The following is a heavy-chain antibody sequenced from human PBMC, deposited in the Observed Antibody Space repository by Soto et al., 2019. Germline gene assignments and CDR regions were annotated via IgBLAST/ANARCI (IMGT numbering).Heavy chain of an antibody. J-gene: IGHJ4*02. D-gene: IGHD3-16*02. CDR1: GFTFSSYA. CDR3: AKALGELSPESFDY. CDR2: MSYDGNNQ. V-gene: IGHV3-30*18. Sequence: ESGGGVVQPGRSLRLSCAASGFTFSSYAMHWVRQAPGKGLDWVAIMSYDGNNQYYADSVKGRFTISRDNFKNTLHLQMNSLRAEDTAVYYCAKALGELSPESFDYWGQGILVTVSS.